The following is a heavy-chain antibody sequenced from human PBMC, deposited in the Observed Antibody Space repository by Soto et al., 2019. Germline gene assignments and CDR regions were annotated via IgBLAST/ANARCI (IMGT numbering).Heavy chain of an antibody. J-gene: IGHJ5*02. V-gene: IGHV5-51*01. CDR3: ARTGRSGLRWLDFFDP. D-gene: IGHD4-17*01. CDR1: GFTFTNYW. CDR2: IYPADSDT. Sequence: GESLKISCETSGFTFTNYWIVWVRQVPGKGLEWKGLIYPADSDTRYNPSFQGQVTISADTSTNTAFLHWSSLSASDSATFFCARTGRSGLRWLDFFDPWGQGTLVTVSS.